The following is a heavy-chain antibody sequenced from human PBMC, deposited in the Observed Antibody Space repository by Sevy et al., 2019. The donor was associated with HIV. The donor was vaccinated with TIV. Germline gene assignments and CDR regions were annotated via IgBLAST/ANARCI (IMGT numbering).Heavy chain of an antibody. V-gene: IGHV3-30-3*01. Sequence: GGSLRLSCAASGFAFSSHAMHWVRQAPGKGLEWVAVISYEGTETFYAASVEGRFTISRDNSKNMLSLQFNSLRPEDTAVYFCARDGGYSIKWYPLYWGHGTLFTVSS. CDR2: ISYEGTET. CDR1: GFAFSSHA. CDR3: ARDGGYSIKWYPLY. D-gene: IGHD6-13*01. J-gene: IGHJ4*01.